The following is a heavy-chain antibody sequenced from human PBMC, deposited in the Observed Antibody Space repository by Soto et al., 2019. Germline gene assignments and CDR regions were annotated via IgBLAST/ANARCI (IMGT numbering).Heavy chain of an antibody. CDR2: IYSAGIT. J-gene: IGHJ4*02. CDR3: GRVITGGEGASLFDS. D-gene: IGHD3-10*01. Sequence: EVQLVESGGGLVQPGGSLRLSCAASGFTVSNNYMSWVRQAPGKGLEWVSVIYSAGITYYADSVKGRLTISRDNSKNTVYFQLASLRVDDTALYYCGRVITGGEGASLFDSWGQGTLVTVSS. CDR1: GFTVSNNY. V-gene: IGHV3-66*01.